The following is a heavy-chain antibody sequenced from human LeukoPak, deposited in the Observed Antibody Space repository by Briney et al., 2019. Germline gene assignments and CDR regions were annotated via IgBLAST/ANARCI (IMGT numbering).Heavy chain of an antibody. CDR1: EFIFSNAW. CDR2: IKSKTDGGTT. Sequence: GGSLRLSCTASEFIFSNAWMSWVRQAPGKGLEWVGRIKSKTDGGTTDYAALVKGRFTISRDDSKNTLYLQMNSLKTEDTAVYYCITVLGRYSYGLAAFDIWGQGTMVTVSS. V-gene: IGHV3-15*01. CDR3: ITVLGRYSYGLAAFDI. D-gene: IGHD5-18*01. J-gene: IGHJ3*02.